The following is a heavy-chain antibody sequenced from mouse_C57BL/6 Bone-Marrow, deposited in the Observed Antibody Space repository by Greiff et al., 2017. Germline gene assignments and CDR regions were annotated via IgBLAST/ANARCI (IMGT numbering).Heavy chain of an antibody. V-gene: IGHV14-4*01. D-gene: IGHD2-5*01. CDR2: IDPENGDT. CDR3: TTPYYSNPFAY. CDR1: GFNIKDDY. Sequence: VQLQQSGAELVRPGASVKLSCTASGFNIKDDYMHWVKQRPEQGLEWIGWIDPENGDTEYASKFQGKATITSDTSSHTAYLQLSSLTSEDTAVYYCTTPYYSNPFAYWGQGTLVTVSA. J-gene: IGHJ3*01.